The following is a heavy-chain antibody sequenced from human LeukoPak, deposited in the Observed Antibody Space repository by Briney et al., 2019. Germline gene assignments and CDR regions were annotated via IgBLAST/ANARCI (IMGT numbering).Heavy chain of an antibody. V-gene: IGHV4-59*01. D-gene: IGHD2-2*01. CDR2: IYYSGST. CDR3: ARGARPGYCSSTSCYAGDAFDI. CDR1: GGSISSYY. Sequence: SETLSLTCTVSGGSISSYYWSWIRQPPGKGLEWIGYIYYSGSTNYNPSLKSRVTISVDTSKNQFSLKLSSVTAADTAVYYCARGARPGYCSSTSCYAGDAFDIWGQGTMVTVSP. J-gene: IGHJ3*02.